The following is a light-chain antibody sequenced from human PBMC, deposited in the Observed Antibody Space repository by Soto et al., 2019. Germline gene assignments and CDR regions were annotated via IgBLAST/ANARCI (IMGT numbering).Light chain of an antibody. V-gene: IGKV3-15*01. Sequence: EIVMTQSPATLSVSPGERATLSCRASQNVGNNLVWYQQKPGQAPRLLIYGASTRAAGIPDRFSGSGSGTEFTLTISGLQSDDFAVYCCQQYGSSPYTFGQGTKVDIK. CDR2: GAS. CDR1: QNVGNN. J-gene: IGKJ2*01. CDR3: QQYGSSPYT.